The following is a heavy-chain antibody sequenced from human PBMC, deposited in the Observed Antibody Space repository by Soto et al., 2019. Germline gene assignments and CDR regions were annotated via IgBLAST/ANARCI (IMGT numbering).Heavy chain of an antibody. CDR3: ARGLGEIDP. CDR1: GGSVSSGSYY. D-gene: IGHD4-17*01. Sequence: SETLSLTCTVSGGSVSSGSYYWSWIRQPPGKGLEWIGYIYYSGSTNYNPSLKSRVTISVDTSKNQFSLKLSSVTAADTAVYYCARGLGEIDPWGQGTLVTVSS. CDR2: IYYSGST. V-gene: IGHV4-61*01. J-gene: IGHJ5*02.